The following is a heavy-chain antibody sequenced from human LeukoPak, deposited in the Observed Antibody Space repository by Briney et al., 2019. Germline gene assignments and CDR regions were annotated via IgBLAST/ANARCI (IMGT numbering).Heavy chain of an antibody. D-gene: IGHD2-2*01. Sequence: GGSLRLSCAASGFTFSSYAMNWVRQAPGKGLEWVSGISGGGGSTYFADSVKGRFTISRDNSKNTLYLQMNTLRAEDTAVYYCARDAESYCSSTSCYAYWGQGTLVTVSS. CDR1: GFTFSSYA. V-gene: IGHV3-23*01. CDR2: ISGGGGST. CDR3: ARDAESYCSSTSCYAY. J-gene: IGHJ4*02.